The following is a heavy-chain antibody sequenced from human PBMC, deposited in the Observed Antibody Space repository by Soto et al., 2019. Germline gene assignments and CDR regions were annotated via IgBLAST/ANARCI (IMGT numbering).Heavy chain of an antibody. D-gene: IGHD3-16*01. V-gene: IGHV1-8*01. CDR3: ARADLEELALDY. CDR2: MNPNSGNT. Sequence: ASVKVSCKASGYTFTSYDINWVRQATGQGLEWMGWMNPNSGNTGYAQKFQGRVTMTRNTSISTAYMELSSLRSEDTAVYYCARADLEELALDYWGQGTLVTVSS. CDR1: GYTFTSYD. J-gene: IGHJ4*02.